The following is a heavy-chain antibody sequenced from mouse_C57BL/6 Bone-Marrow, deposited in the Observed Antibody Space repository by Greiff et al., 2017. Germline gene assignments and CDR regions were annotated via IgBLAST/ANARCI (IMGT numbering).Heavy chain of an antibody. J-gene: IGHJ3*01. CDR3: ARTGFYDGYYRFGY. CDR1: GYTFTSYW. V-gene: IGHV1-61*01. Sequence: QVQLQQPGAELVRPGSSVKLSCKASGYTFTSYWMDWVKQRPGQGLEWIGNIYPSDSDTHYNQKFKDKATLTVDKSSRTAYMQLSSLTSEDSAVYYCARTGFYDGYYRFGYWGQGTLVTVSA. CDR2: IYPSDSDT. D-gene: IGHD2-3*01.